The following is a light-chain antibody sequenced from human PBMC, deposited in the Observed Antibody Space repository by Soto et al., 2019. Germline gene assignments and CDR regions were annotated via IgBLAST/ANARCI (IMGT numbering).Light chain of an antibody. V-gene: IGLV2-23*01. CDR2: EGS. CDR3: CADARSVV. J-gene: IGLJ2*01. CDR1: SSDVGSYNL. Sequence: QSVLTQPASVSGSPGQSITISCTGSSSDVGSYNLVSWYQQYPGNAPKLMIYEGSKRPSSVSNRFSGSKSGNTASLTISGLQAEDEADYYCCADARSVVFGGGTKVTVL.